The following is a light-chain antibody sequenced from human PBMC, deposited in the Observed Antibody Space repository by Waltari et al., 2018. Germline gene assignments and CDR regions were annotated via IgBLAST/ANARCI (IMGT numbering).Light chain of an antibody. J-gene: IGKJ2*01. Sequence: DIQMTQSTSPLSASIGDRVTITCRASESISSYLNWYQQRPGKAPRLLIHGASSLQSGSPSRFSGSGSGTDFTLTISTLQPEEFATFYCQQTYSAPPTFGQGTRLEIK. V-gene: IGKV1-39*01. CDR2: GAS. CDR1: ESISSY. CDR3: QQTYSAPPT.